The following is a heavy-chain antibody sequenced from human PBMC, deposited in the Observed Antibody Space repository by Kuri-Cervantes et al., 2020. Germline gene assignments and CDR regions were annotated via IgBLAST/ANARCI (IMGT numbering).Heavy chain of an antibody. D-gene: IGHD4-17*01. Sequence: SLKISCAASGFTFSSYEMNWVRQAPGKGLEWVSYISSSGDTIYYADSVEGRFTISRDNGKNSVYLQMNSLTAEDTAVYYCAGDPGYQYSDHVEYYLDVWGEGTTVTVSS. CDR2: ISSSGDTI. CDR1: GFTFSSYE. J-gene: IGHJ6*03. CDR3: AGDPGYQYSDHVEYYLDV. V-gene: IGHV3-48*03.